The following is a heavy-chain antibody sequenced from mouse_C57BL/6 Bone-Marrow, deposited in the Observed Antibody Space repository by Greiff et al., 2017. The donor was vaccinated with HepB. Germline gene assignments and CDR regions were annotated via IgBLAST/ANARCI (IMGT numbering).Heavy chain of an antibody. CDR3: AREGGFAY. V-gene: IGHV1-54*01. CDR2: INPGSGGT. CDR1: GYAFTTYL. J-gene: IGHJ3*01. Sequence: QVQLQQSGAELVRPGTSVKVSCKASGYAFTTYLIEWVKQRPGQGLEWIGVINPGSGGTNYNEKFKGKATLTADKSSSTAYMQLSSLTSEDSAVYFCAREGGFAYWGQGTLVTVSA.